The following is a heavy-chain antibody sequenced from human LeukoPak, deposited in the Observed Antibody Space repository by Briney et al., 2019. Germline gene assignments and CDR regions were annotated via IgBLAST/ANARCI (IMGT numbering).Heavy chain of an antibody. CDR2: ISAYNGNT. CDR3: ARDCSSTSCYRRYYYYGMDV. D-gene: IGHD2-2*01. Sequence: ASVKVSCKASGYTFTSYGISWVRQAPGQGLEWMGWISAYNGNTNYAQKLQGRVTMTTDTPTSTAYMELRSLRSDDTAVYYCARDCSSTSCYRRYYYYGMDVWGQGTTVTVSS. CDR1: GYTFTSYG. J-gene: IGHJ6*02. V-gene: IGHV1-18*01.